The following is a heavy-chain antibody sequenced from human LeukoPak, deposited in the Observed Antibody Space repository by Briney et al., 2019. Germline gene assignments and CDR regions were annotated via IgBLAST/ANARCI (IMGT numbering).Heavy chain of an antibody. V-gene: IGHV1-24*01. D-gene: IGHD2-15*01. Sequence: ASVKVSCKISGPSLTESFIHWVRQPPGKGLGWMGGFDPEDVETIYAEKFQGRVTLTDDRSTDTAYMALTRLTREDTAMYYGAIRNCSGGSCLPEFYYYYLDVWGTGTTVTVSS. CDR2: FDPEDVET. CDR1: GPSLTESF. J-gene: IGHJ6*03. CDR3: AIRNCSGGSCLPEFYYYYLDV.